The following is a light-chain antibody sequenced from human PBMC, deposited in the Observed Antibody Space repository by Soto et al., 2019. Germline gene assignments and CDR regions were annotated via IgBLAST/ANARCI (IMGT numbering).Light chain of an antibody. CDR1: QSVISN. Sequence: EIVLTQSPGTLSLSPGERATLSCRASQSVISNYLAWYQQKPGQAPRLLIYGTSIRATGVPARFSGGGSGTEFTLTISGLQSEDFAVYYCQQYNNWPLITFGQGTRLEIK. V-gene: IGKV3-15*01. CDR3: QQYNNWPLIT. CDR2: GTS. J-gene: IGKJ5*01.